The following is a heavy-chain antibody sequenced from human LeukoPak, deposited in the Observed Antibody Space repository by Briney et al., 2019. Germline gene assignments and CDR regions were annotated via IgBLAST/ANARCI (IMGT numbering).Heavy chain of an antibody. CDR3: ARGPLDEYYYDSSGYYLDY. Sequence: GASVKVSCKASGGTFSSYAISWVRQAPGQGLEWMGGIIPIFGTANYAQKFQGRVTITADESTSTAYMELSSLRSEDRAVYYCARGPLDEYYYDSSGYYLDYWGQGTLVTVSS. CDR2: IIPIFGTA. V-gene: IGHV1-69*13. D-gene: IGHD3-22*01. CDR1: GGTFSSYA. J-gene: IGHJ4*02.